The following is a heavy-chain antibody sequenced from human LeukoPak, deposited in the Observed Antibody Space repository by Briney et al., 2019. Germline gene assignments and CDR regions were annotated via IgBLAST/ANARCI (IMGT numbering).Heavy chain of an antibody. D-gene: IGHD3-3*01. Sequence: GAPVKVSCKVSGYTLTELSMHWVREAPGKRLEGRGGFDPEDGETIYAQKFQGRVTMTEDTSTDTAYMELSSLRSEDTAVYHCATGFLEWLEDDYWGQGTLVTVSS. CDR3: ATGFLEWLEDDY. V-gene: IGHV1-24*01. CDR1: GYTLTELS. J-gene: IGHJ4*02. CDR2: FDPEDGET.